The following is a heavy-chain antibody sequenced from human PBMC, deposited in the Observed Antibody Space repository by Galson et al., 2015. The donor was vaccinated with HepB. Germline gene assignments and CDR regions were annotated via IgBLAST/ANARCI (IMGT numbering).Heavy chain of an antibody. Sequence: LRLSCAASGFTFTSYVMSWVRQAPGKGLEWVSAISGSGGSIHYADSVKGQFTISRDNSKNTLYLQMNSLRAEDTAVYFCAKASTGYWYYFDFWGQGTLVTVSS. V-gene: IGHV3-23*01. J-gene: IGHJ4*02. CDR2: ISGSGGSI. D-gene: IGHD3-22*01. CDR3: AKASTGYWYYFDF. CDR1: GFTFTSYV.